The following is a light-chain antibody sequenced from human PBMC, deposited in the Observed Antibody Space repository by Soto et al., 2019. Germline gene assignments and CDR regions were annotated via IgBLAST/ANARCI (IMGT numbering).Light chain of an antibody. CDR2: DAS. CDR1: QSVSSN. J-gene: IGKJ3*01. V-gene: IGKV3-15*01. CDR3: QQYNNWPPIT. Sequence: EIVKTKSPATLSVAPGERATLSCRASQSVSSNLAWYQQKPGQAPRLLIYDASTRATGIPARFSGSGSGTEFTLTISSLQSEDFAVYYCQQYNNWPPITFGPGTKVDIK.